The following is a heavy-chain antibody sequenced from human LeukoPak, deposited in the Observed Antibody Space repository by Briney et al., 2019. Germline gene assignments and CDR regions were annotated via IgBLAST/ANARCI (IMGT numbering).Heavy chain of an antibody. J-gene: IGHJ4*02. D-gene: IGHD3-10*01. CDR2: ISSSSSTI. CDR1: GFTFSSYS. V-gene: IGHV3-48*04. Sequence: GGSLRLSCAASGFTFSSYSVNWVRQAPGKGPEWVSYISSSSSTIYYTDSVKGRFTISRDNAKNSLYLQMNSLRAEDTAVYYCARARITMVRGPSASDYWGQGTLVTVSS. CDR3: ARARITMVRGPSASDY.